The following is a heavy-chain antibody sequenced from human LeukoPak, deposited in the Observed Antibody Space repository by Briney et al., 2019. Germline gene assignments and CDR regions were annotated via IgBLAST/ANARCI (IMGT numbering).Heavy chain of an antibody. CDR3: ARVLHIYYYDSSGTFDY. J-gene: IGHJ4*02. V-gene: IGHV4-34*01. CDR2: INHSGST. D-gene: IGHD3-22*01. Sequence: SETLSLTCAVYGGSFSGYYWSWIRQPPGKGLEWSGEINHSGSTNYNPSLKSRVTISVDTAKNQFSLKLSSVTAADTAVYYCARVLHIYYYDSSGTFDYWGQGTLVTVSS. CDR1: GGSFSGYY.